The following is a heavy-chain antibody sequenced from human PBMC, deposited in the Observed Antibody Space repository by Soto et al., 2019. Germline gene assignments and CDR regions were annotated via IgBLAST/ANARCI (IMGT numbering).Heavy chain of an antibody. CDR3: AKRQGIGSAAKNCDF. D-gene: IGHD6-13*01. J-gene: IGHJ4*02. CDR2: ISASGNLI. Sequence: PGGSLRLSCAASGFIFSNHAMSWFRQAPGKGLEWVSGISASGNLIYYADSVKGRFNMSRDNSKNTLYLQMNSLRAEDTAVYFCAKRQGIGSAAKNCDFWGQGSLVTVSS. CDR1: GFIFSNHA. V-gene: IGHV3-23*01.